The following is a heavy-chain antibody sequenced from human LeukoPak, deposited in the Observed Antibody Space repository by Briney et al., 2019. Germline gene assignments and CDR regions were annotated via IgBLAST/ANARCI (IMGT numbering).Heavy chain of an antibody. V-gene: IGHV3-21*01. Sequence: GGSLRLSCAASGFTFSSYSMNWVRQAPGKGLEWVSSISSSSSYIYYADSVKGRFTISRDNAKNSLYLQMNSLRAEDTAVYYCARGLVGATGAYYFDYWGQGTLVTASS. CDR1: GFTFSSYS. CDR3: ARGLVGATGAYYFDY. J-gene: IGHJ4*02. D-gene: IGHD1-26*01. CDR2: ISSSSSYI.